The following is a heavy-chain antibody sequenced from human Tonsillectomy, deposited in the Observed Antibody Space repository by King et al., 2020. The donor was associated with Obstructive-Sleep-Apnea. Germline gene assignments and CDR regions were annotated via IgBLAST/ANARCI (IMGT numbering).Heavy chain of an antibody. V-gene: IGHV4-34*01. J-gene: IGHJ4*02. D-gene: IGHD6-13*01. Sequence: VQLQQWGAGLLKPSETLSLTCDVYGTSFSGYYWSWIRQPPGKGLEWIGEINHSGSTNYNPSLKSRVTISVDTSENQFSLNLRSVTAADTAMYYCARGGYSSSWYGHWGQGTLVTVSS. CDR2: INHSGST. CDR1: GTSFSGYY. CDR3: ARGGYSSSWYGH.